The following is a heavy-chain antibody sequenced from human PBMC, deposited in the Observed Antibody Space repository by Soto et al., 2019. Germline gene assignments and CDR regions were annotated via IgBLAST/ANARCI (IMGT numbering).Heavy chain of an antibody. CDR1: GLTFRSYG. D-gene: IGHD6-25*01. CDR2: ISDDGSNK. CDR3: AKVTDPAAFDY. Sequence: PGGSLHPSSSASGLTFRSYGVHWVRQAPGKGLEWVAVISDDGSNKYYADSVKGRFTISRDNSKNTLYLQMNSLRAEDTAVYYCAKVTDPAAFDYWGQGPLVTVAS. J-gene: IGHJ4*02. V-gene: IGHV3-30*18.